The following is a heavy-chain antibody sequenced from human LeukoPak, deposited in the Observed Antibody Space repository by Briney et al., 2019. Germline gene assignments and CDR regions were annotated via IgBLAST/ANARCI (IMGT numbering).Heavy chain of an antibody. CDR1: GFTFSSYA. CDR2: IRRDGAST. CDR3: GKDGWGGGRAFDI. D-gene: IGHD3-10*01. J-gene: IGHJ3*02. Sequence: GGSLRPSCSASGFTFSSYAMHWVRQAPDKGLEYVSTIRRDGASTNYADSVKGRFTISRDNSKNTLYLQMSSLRAEDTAVYYCGKDGWGGGRAFDIWGQGTMVTVSS. V-gene: IGHV3-64D*09.